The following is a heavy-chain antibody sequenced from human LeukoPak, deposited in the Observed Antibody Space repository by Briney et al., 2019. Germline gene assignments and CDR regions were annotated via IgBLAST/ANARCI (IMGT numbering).Heavy chain of an antibody. J-gene: IGHJ3*02. CDR3: ARARIAAAGVLDAFDI. CDR2: ISGDGGST. Sequence: GGSLRLSCAASGFTFYDYAMHWVRQAPGKGLEWVSLISGDGGSTYYGDSVKGRFTISRDNAKNTLYLQMNRLRAEDTAVYYCARARIAAAGVLDAFDIWGQGTMVTVSS. V-gene: IGHV3-43*02. D-gene: IGHD6-13*01. CDR1: GFTFYDYA.